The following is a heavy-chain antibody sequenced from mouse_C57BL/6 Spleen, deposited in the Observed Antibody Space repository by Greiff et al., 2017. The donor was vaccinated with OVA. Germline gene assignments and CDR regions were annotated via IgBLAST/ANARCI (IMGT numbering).Heavy chain of an antibody. CDR3: VRGGYSCDY. V-gene: IGHV10-1*01. CDR1: GFSFNTYA. CDR2: IRSKSNNYAT. J-gene: IGHJ2*01. Sequence: EVHLVESGGGLVQPKGSLKLSCAASGFSFNTYAMNWVRQAPGKGLEWVARIRSKSNNYATYYADSVKDRFTISRDDSESMLYLQMNNLKTEDTAMYYCVRGGYSCDYWGQGTTLTVSS. D-gene: IGHD1-1*02.